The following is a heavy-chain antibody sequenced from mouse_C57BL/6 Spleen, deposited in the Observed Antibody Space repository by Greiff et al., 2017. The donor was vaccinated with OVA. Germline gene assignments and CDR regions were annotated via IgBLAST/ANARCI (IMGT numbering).Heavy chain of an antibody. V-gene: IGHV2-9-1*01. CDR1: GFSLTSYA. J-gene: IGHJ1*03. CDR2: IWTGGGT. D-gene: IGHD2-1*01. Sequence: VKLVESGPGLVAPSQSLSITCTVSGFSLTSYAISWVRQPPGKGLEWLGVIWTGGGTNYNSALKYRLSISKDNSKSQVFLKMNSLQTDDTARYYCARSGDGNYSYWYFDVWGTGTTVTVSS. CDR3: ARSGDGNYSYWYFDV.